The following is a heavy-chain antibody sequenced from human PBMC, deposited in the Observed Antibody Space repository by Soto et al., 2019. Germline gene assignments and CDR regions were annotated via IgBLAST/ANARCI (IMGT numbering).Heavy chain of an antibody. CDR2: INSDGSST. D-gene: IGHD5-18*01. V-gene: IGHV3-74*01. CDR3: ARDPGYSYGYAPFDY. J-gene: IGHJ4*02. Sequence: PGGSLRLSCAASGFTFSSYWMHWVRQAPGKGLVWVSRINSDGSSTSYADSVKGRFTISRDNAKNTLYLQMNSLRAEDTAVYYCARDPGYSYGYAPFDYWGQGTLVTVSS. CDR1: GFTFSSYW.